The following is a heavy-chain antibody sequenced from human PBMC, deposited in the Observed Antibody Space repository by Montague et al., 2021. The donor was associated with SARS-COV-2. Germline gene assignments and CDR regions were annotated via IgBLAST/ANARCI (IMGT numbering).Heavy chain of an antibody. J-gene: IGHJ3*02. V-gene: IGHV3-21*01. Sequence: SLRLSCAASGFTFSNFFINLVRQAPGKGLEWVSSITSSGAYIWYSDSMKGRFTGSSDNAKNSVYLQMSSLRAEDKAVCYCARELGRTGAFDIWGQGTAVTVSS. CDR2: ITSSGAYI. CDR3: ARELGRTGAFDI. D-gene: IGHD4-17*01. CDR1: GFTFSNFF.